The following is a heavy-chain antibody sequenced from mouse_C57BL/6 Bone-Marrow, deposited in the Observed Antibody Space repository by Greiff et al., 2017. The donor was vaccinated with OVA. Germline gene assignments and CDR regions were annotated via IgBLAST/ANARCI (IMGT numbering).Heavy chain of an antibody. CDR2: IDPSDSYT. D-gene: IGHD2-3*01. V-gene: IGHV1-50*01. CDR1: GYTFTSYW. CDR3: ARGGYDGYYVAWFAY. Sequence: QVQLQQSGAELVKPGASVKLSCKASGYTFTSYWMQWVKQRPGQGLEWIGEIDPSDSYTNYNQKFKGKATLTVDTSSSTAYMQLSSLTSEDSAVYYCARGGYDGYYVAWFAYWGQGTLVTVSA. J-gene: IGHJ3*01.